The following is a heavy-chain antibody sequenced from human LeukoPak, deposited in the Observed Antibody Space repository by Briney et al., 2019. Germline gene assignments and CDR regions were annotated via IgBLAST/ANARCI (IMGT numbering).Heavy chain of an antibody. CDR2: ISSSSSYI. D-gene: IGHD3-9*01. J-gene: IGHJ4*02. V-gene: IGHV3-21*01. CDR1: GFTFSSYS. CDR3: ARHSDYDILTGPNDY. Sequence: GGSLRLSCAASGFTFSSYSMNWVRQAPGKGLEWVSSISSSSSYIYYADSVKGPFTISRDNAKNSLYLQMNSLRAEDTAVYYCARHSDYDILTGPNDYWGQGTLVTVSS.